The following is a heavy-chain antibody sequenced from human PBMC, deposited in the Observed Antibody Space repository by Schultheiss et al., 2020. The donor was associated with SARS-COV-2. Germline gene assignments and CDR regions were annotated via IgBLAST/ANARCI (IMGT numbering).Heavy chain of an antibody. CDR2: IFTSGST. CDR1: GGSISSGRYY. V-gene: IGHV4-61*02. D-gene: IGHD3-10*01. Sequence: SETLSLTCTVSGGSISSGRYYWTWIRQPAGKGLEWIGRIFTSGSTSYNPSLKSRATISVDTSKNQFSLKLTSVTAADTAVYYCARHYGSGTYPLDYWGQGTLVTVSS. CDR3: ARHYGSGTYPLDY. J-gene: IGHJ4*02.